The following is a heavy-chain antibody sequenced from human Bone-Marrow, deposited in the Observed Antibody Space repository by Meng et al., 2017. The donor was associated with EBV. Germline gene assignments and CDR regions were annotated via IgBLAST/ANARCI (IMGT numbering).Heavy chain of an antibody. J-gene: IGHJ4*02. CDR2: INAGNGNT. D-gene: IGHD3-22*01. Sequence: QVQLGQSGAEVKKPGASVNVSCKASGYTFTSYAMHWVRQAPGQRLEWMGWINAGNGNTKYSQKFQGRVTITRDTSASTAYMELSSLRSEDTAVYYCARLDSSGLDYWGQGTLVTVSS. V-gene: IGHV1-3*01. CDR1: GYTFTSYA. CDR3: ARLDSSGLDY.